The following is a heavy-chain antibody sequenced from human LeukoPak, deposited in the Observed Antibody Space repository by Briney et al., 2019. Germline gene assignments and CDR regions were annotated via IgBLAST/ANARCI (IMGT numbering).Heavy chain of an antibody. CDR1: GFTFSSYW. J-gene: IGHJ4*02. Sequence: GGSLRLSCAASGFTFSSYWMSWVRQAPGRGLEWVSVIYSGGSTYYADSVKGRFTISRDNSKNTLYLQMNSLRAEDTAVYYCARGATVTTFALDYWGQGTLVTVSS. D-gene: IGHD4-17*01. CDR3: ARGATVTTFALDY. V-gene: IGHV3-66*01. CDR2: IYSGGST.